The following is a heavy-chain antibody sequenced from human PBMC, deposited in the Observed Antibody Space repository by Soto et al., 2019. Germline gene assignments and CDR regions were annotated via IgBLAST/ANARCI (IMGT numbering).Heavy chain of an antibody. D-gene: IGHD3-9*01. CDR2: ISGSGGST. CDR3: AKSLEYYDILTGLKKPYYYFGMDV. CDR1: GFTFSSYA. J-gene: IGHJ6*02. V-gene: IGHV3-23*01. Sequence: PGGSLTLSCAASGFTFSSYAMSWVRQAPGKGLEWVSAISGSGGSTYYADSVKGRFTISRDNSKNTLYLQMNSLRAEDTAVYYCAKSLEYYDILTGLKKPYYYFGMDVWGQGTTVTVSS.